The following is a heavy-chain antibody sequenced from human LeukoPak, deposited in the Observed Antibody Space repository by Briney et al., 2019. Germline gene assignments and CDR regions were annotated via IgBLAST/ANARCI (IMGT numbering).Heavy chain of an antibody. Sequence: SVKVSCKASGGTFSSYAISWVRQAPGQGLEWMGGIIPIFGTANYAQKFQGRVTITADESTSTAYMELSSLSSEDTALYYCASGEMATTTEGYYYMDVWGKGTTVTVSS. V-gene: IGHV1-69*01. CDR3: ASGEMATTTEGYYYMDV. D-gene: IGHD5-24*01. CDR1: GGTFSSYA. J-gene: IGHJ6*03. CDR2: IIPIFGTA.